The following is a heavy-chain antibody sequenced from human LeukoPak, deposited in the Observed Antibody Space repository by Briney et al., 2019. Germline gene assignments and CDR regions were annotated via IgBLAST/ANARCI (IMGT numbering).Heavy chain of an antibody. V-gene: IGHV4-34*01. D-gene: IGHD3-22*01. CDR3: ARFNSSGYQLRDY. J-gene: IGHJ4*02. Sequence: SETLSLTRAVYGGSFSGYYWSWIRQPPGKGLEWIGEINHSGSTNYNPSLKSRVTISVDTSKNQFSLKLSSVTAADTAVYYCARFNSSGYQLRDYWGQGTLVTVSS. CDR2: INHSGST. CDR1: GGSFSGYY.